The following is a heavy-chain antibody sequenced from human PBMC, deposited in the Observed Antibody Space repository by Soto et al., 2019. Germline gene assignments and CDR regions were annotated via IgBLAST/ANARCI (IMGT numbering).Heavy chain of an antibody. CDR2: VSIGGST. V-gene: IGHV3-23*01. Sequence: DVQLLESGGGLVQPAGSLRLSCAACGFTFSSYAMGWVRQGPGKGLEWVAVVSIGGSTHYADSVRGRFTISRDNSKNTLSLQMYSLTAEDTAVYFCAKRRGAGGHFDYWGQGALVTVSS. CDR3: AKRRGAGGHFDY. CDR1: GFTFSSYA. D-gene: IGHD2-15*01. J-gene: IGHJ4*02.